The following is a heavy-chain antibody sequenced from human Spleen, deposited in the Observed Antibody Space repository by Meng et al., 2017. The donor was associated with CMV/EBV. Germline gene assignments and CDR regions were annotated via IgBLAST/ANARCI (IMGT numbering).Heavy chain of an antibody. CDR3: AKSGVPRRLVGYHLDY. V-gene: IGHV3-23*01. CDR2: ISGSGGST. CDR1: GFAFSSYA. J-gene: IGHJ4*02. D-gene: IGHD2-15*01. Sequence: GGSLRLSCAASGFAFSSYAMSWVRQAPGKGLEWVSAISGSGGSTYYADSVKGRFTISRDNSRNTVYLHMNGLRAEDTAIYYCAKSGVPRRLVGYHLDYWGRGTLVTVSS.